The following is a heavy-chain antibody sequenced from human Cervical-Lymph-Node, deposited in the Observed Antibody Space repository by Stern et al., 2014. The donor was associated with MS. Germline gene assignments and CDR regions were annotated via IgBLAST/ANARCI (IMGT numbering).Heavy chain of an antibody. CDR3: ARDRNFGAFDM. J-gene: IGHJ3*02. Sequence: EVQLVESGGGLVQPGGSLRLSCAASGFPFSGTWMTWVRQAPGQGLEWVASINDDGSARYYVDSVKGRFTISRDNAKTSLFLQMNGLRVEDTAVYYCARDRNFGAFDMWGQGTMVTVSS. CDR2: INDDGSAR. V-gene: IGHV3-7*01. CDR1: GFPFSGTW. D-gene: IGHD4-11*01.